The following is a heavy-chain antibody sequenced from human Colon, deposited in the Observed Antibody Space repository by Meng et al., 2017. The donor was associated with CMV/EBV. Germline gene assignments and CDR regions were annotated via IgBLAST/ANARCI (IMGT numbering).Heavy chain of an antibody. J-gene: IGHJ5*02. V-gene: IGHV4-59*01. Sequence: SETLSLTCTVSNGSITNSYCSWIRQAPGKGLEWIGQMYYGGSTKYNPSLESRLSLSVDTSKNQFSLKLSSVTAADTAVYFCARGRNWFNPWGRGMLVTVSS. CDR3: ARGRNWFNP. CDR1: NGSITNSY. CDR2: MYYGGST.